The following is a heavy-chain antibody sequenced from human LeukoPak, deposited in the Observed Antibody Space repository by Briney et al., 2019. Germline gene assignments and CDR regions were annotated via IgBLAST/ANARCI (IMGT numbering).Heavy chain of an antibody. J-gene: IGHJ3*01. V-gene: IGHV3-48*03. Sequence: PGGSLRLSCAASGFTFSTYEMNWVRQAPGKGLEWVSFTSSDGYSIYYADSVKGRFTISRDNAKNSLYLQMNSLRAEDTAVYYCARDHGLVAEPAFDVWGQGTMVTVSS. CDR1: GFTFSTYE. D-gene: IGHD2-15*01. CDR3: ARDHGLVAEPAFDV. CDR2: TSSDGYSI.